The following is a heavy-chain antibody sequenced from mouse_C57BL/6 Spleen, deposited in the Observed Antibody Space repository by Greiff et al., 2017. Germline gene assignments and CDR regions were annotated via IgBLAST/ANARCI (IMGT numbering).Heavy chain of an antibody. J-gene: IGHJ4*01. CDR3: AREGNYYGSSYVGYAMDY. CDR1: GYTFTSYW. D-gene: IGHD1-1*01. CDR2: IYPGSGST. Sequence: QVQLQQPGAELVKPGASVKMSCKASGYTFTSYWITWVKQRPGQGLEWIGDIYPGSGSTNYNEKFKSKATLTVDTSSSTAYMQLSSLTSKDSAVYYCAREGNYYGSSYVGYAMDYWGQGTSGTVSS. V-gene: IGHV1-55*01.